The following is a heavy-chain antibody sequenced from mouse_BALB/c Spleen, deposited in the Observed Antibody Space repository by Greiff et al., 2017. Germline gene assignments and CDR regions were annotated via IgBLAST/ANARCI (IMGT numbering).Heavy chain of an antibody. V-gene: IGHV1-14*01. Sequence: EVKLVESGPELVKPGASVKMSCKASGYTFTSYVMHWVKQKPGQGLEWIGYINPYNDGTKYNEKFKGKATLTSDKSSSTAYMELSSLTSEDSAVYYCAYDYAGVAMDYWGQGTSVTVSS. D-gene: IGHD2-4*01. CDR2: INPYNDGT. J-gene: IGHJ4*01. CDR1: GYTFTSYV. CDR3: AYDYAGVAMDY.